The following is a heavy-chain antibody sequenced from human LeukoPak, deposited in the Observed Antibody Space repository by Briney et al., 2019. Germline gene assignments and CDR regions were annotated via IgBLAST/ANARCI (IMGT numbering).Heavy chain of an antibody. CDR3: ARSSSSYGVGY. V-gene: IGHV3-48*04. CDR2: ISSSSSTI. CDR1: GFSFSSYA. J-gene: IGHJ4*02. Sequence: GGSLRLSCAASGFSFSSYAVTWVRQAPGKGLEWVSYISSSSSTIYYADSVKGRFTISRDNAKNSLYLQMSSLRAEDTAVYYCARSSSSYGVGYWGQGTLVTVSS. D-gene: IGHD6-13*01.